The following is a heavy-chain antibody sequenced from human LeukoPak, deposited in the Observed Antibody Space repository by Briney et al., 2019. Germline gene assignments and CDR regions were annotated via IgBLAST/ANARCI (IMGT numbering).Heavy chain of an antibody. Sequence: PSETLSLTCAVYGGSFSGYYWSWIRQPPGKGLEWIGEFNHSGSTNYNPSLKSRVTISVDTSKNQFSLKLSSVTAADTAVYYCARAGYDYVWGSYPGDGRFDYWGQGTLVTVSS. J-gene: IGHJ4*02. D-gene: IGHD3-16*02. CDR2: FNHSGST. V-gene: IGHV4-34*01. CDR3: ARAGYDYVWGSYPGDGRFDY. CDR1: GGSFSGYY.